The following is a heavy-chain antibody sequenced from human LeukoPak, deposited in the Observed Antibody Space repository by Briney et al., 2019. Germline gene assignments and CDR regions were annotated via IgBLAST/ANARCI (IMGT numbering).Heavy chain of an antibody. D-gene: IGHD3-10*01. CDR1: GFAFSDYY. CDR3: ATVFWFGESYYFEY. Sequence: PGGSLRLSCAASGFAFSDYYMSWVRQAPGRGLEWVASIKQDGSEKYYVDSVKGRFTISRDNAKTSLYLQMNSLGAEDTAVYYCATVFWFGESYYFEYWGQGTLVTVSS. J-gene: IGHJ4*02. V-gene: IGHV3-7*05. CDR2: IKQDGSEK.